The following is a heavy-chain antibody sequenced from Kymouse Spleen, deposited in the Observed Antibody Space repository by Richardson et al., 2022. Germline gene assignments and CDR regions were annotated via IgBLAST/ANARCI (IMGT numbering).Heavy chain of an antibody. CDR2: IGTAGDT. CDR1: GFTFSSYD. Sequence: EVQLVESGGGLVQPGGSLRLSCAASGFTFSSYDMHWVRQATGKGLEWVSAIGTAGDTYYPGSVKGRFTISRENAKNSLYLQMNSLRAGDTAVYYCAREGIAVAGYFDYWGQGTLVTVSS. V-gene: IGHV3-13*01. CDR3: AREGIAVAGYFDY. D-gene: IGHD6-19*01. J-gene: IGHJ4*02.